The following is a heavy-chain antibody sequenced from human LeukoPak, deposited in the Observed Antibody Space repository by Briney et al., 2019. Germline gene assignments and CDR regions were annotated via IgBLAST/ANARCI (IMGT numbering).Heavy chain of an antibody. V-gene: IGHV3-7*01. D-gene: IGHD6-13*01. CDR1: GFSFSSYW. J-gene: IGHJ3*02. CDR2: IQQDGSEK. CDR3: ARALNSSWYDAFDM. Sequence: GALRLSCAASGFSFSSYWMSWVRQAPGAGLEWVSNIQQDGSEKYYVDSVKVRFTISKDNAKHSLCLQMDGQRVEDTAVYYCARALNSSWYDAFDMWGGRTMVTVSS.